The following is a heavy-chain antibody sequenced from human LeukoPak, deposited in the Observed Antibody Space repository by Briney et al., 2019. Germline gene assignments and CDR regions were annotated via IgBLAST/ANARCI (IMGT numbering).Heavy chain of an antibody. J-gene: IGHJ4*02. CDR1: GYTFTSYY. D-gene: IGHD2-15*01. Sequence: GASVKVSCKASGYTFTSYYMHWVRQAPGQGLEWMGIIKPSGGSTSYAQKFQGRVTMTRDMSTSTVYMELSSLRSEDTAVYYCARDSKSCSGGSCSDYWGQGTLVTVSS. V-gene: IGHV1-46*01. CDR3: ARDSKSCSGGSCSDY. CDR2: IKPSGGST.